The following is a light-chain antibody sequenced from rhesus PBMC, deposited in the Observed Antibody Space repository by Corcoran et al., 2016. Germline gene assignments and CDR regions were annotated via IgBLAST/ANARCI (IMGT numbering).Light chain of an antibody. CDR2: DAS. Sequence: DIQMTQSPSSLSASVGDTVTITCRASQGISSYLNWFQQKPGKAPKLLIYDASSLESGVPSRFSGSGSGTDFTLTISSLQPEDFATYYCHHYYSTPVTFGGGTKVEIK. V-gene: IGKV1-28*02. J-gene: IGKJ4*01. CDR1: QGISSY. CDR3: HHYYSTPVT.